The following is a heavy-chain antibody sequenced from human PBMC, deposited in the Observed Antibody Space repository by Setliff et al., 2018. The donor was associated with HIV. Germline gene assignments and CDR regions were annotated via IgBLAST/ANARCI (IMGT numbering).Heavy chain of an antibody. CDR2: IYHSGST. D-gene: IGHD5-12*01. Sequence: KPSETLSLTCAVSGYSISSGYYWGWIRQPPGKGLEWIGSIYHSGSTYYNPSLKSRVTISVDTSKNQFSLKLSSVTAADTAVYYCARMYSGYDWSPTGARTRYFDYWGQGTLVTVSS. V-gene: IGHV4-38-2*01. CDR1: GYSISSGYY. J-gene: IGHJ4*02. CDR3: ARMYSGYDWSPTGARTRYFDY.